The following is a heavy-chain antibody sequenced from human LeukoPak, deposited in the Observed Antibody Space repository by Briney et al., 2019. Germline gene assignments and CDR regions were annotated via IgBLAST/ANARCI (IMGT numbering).Heavy chain of an antibody. V-gene: IGHV3-33*05. CDR3: AKLRDYDFWTGYHRYLDY. CDR1: GFTFSSYG. CDR2: ISYDGSNK. Sequence: GGSLRLSCAASGFTFSSYGMHWVRQAPGKGLEWVAVISYDGSNKYYADSVKGRFTISRDSSKNTLYLQMNSLRAEDTAAYYCAKLRDYDFWTGYHRYLDYWGQGTLVTVSS. D-gene: IGHD3-3*01. J-gene: IGHJ4*02.